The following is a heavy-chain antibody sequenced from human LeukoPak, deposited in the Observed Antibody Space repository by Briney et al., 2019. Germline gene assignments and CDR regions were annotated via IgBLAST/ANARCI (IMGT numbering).Heavy chain of an antibody. J-gene: IGHJ4*02. D-gene: IGHD3-10*01. Sequence: SETLSLTCTVSGGSISSYYWSWLRQPPGKGLEWIGYMYDSGSNNYKPPLKSRVTISVDTSKNQFSLKLRSVTAADTAVYYCARGEITMVRGVPSLGYWGQGTLVTVSS. CDR1: GGSISSYY. CDR3: ARGEITMVRGVPSLGY. CDR2: MYDSGSN. V-gene: IGHV4-59*01.